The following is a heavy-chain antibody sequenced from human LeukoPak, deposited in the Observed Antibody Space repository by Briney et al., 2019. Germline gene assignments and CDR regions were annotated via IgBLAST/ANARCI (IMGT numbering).Heavy chain of an antibody. CDR1: GYTFTGYY. J-gene: IGHJ4*02. Sequence: GASVKVSCKASGYTFTGYYMHWVRQAPGQGLEWMGWISAYNGNTNYAQKLQGRVTMTTDTSTSTAYMELRSLRSDDTAVYYCARPYSSSSDMNLGYWGQGTLVTVSS. D-gene: IGHD6-6*01. V-gene: IGHV1-18*04. CDR2: ISAYNGNT. CDR3: ARPYSSSSDMNLGY.